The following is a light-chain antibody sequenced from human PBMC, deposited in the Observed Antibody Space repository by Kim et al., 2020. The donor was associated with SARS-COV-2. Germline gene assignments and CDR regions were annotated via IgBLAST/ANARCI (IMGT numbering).Light chain of an antibody. CDR2: QDS. V-gene: IGLV3-1*01. CDR1: KLGDKY. Sequence: SVSPGQTASITCSGDKLGDKYACWYQQKPGQSPVLAIYQDSKRPSGIPERFSGSNSGNTATLTISGTQAMDEADYYCQAWDSSTVVFGGGTKLTVL. CDR3: QAWDSSTVV. J-gene: IGLJ2*01.